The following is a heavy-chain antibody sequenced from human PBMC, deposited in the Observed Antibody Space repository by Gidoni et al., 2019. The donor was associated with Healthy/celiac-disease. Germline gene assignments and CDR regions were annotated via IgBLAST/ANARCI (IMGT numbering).Heavy chain of an antibody. Sequence: QVQLVQPGAEVKKPGSSVKVPCKASGGTFSSYAISWVRQAPGQGLEWMGGIIPIFGTANYAQKFQGRVTITADESTSTAYMELSSLRSEDTAVYYCARRSSSWYYFDYWGQGTLVTVSS. CDR1: GGTFSSYA. J-gene: IGHJ4*02. CDR2: IIPIFGTA. D-gene: IGHD6-13*01. V-gene: IGHV1-69*01. CDR3: ARRSSSWYYFDY.